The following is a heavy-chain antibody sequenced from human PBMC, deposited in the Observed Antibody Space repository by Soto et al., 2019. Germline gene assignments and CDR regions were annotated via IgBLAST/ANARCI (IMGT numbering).Heavy chain of an antibody. CDR1: GFTFSNNG. Sequence: QVQLVESGGGVVQPGRSLRLSCAASGFTFSNNGMHWVRQAPGKGLEWVAVIWYDGINKYYADSVKGRFSISRDNSKNTVYLQMNSLSAEDTAVYYCARDRVQMVDGLDVWGQGTTVTVSS. J-gene: IGHJ6*02. D-gene: IGHD2-15*01. CDR2: IWYDGINK. CDR3: ARDRVQMVDGLDV. V-gene: IGHV3-33*01.